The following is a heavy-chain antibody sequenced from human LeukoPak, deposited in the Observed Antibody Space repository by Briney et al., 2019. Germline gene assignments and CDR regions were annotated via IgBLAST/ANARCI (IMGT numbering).Heavy chain of an antibody. J-gene: IGHJ5*02. CDR2: IYHSGGT. Sequence: PSGTLSLTCAVSGGSISSINWWSWVRQPPRKGLEWIGEIYHSGGTNYNPSLKSRVTISVDKSKNQFSLKLTSVTAADTAVYYCARAGEQWLVNWFDPWGQGTLVTVSS. V-gene: IGHV4-4*02. CDR1: GGSISSINW. D-gene: IGHD6-19*01. CDR3: ARAGEQWLVNWFDP.